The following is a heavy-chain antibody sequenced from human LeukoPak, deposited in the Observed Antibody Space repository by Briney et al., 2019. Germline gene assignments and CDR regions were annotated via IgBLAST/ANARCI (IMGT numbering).Heavy chain of an antibody. D-gene: IGHD3-22*01. Sequence: SETLSLTCTVSVGSISSYYWSWIRQPPGKGLEWIGYIYYSGSTNYNPSLKSRVTISVDTSKNQFSLKLSSVTAADTAVYYCAGAKLDYYDSSGSPDYWGQGTLVTVPS. CDR1: VGSISSYY. CDR3: AGAKLDYYDSSGSPDY. J-gene: IGHJ4*02. CDR2: IYYSGST. V-gene: IGHV4-59*01.